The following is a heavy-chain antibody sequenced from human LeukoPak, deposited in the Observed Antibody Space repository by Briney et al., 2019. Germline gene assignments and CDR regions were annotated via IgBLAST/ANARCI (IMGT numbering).Heavy chain of an antibody. CDR2: IYYSGST. J-gene: IGHJ4*02. CDR3: ARQQYYYGSGSYLDY. CDR1: GVSITTYY. D-gene: IGHD3-10*01. V-gene: IGHV4-59*01. Sequence: SETLSLTCFVSGVSITTYYWSWIRQPPGKGLEWIGYIYYSGSTNYNPSLKSRVTISVDTSKNQFSLKLSSVTAADTAVYYCARQQYYYGSGSYLDYWGQGTLVTVSS.